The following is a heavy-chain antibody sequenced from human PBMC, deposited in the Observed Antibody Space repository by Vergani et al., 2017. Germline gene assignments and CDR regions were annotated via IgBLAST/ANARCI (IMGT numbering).Heavy chain of an antibody. CDR1: GFTFSSYA. CDR3: ARDTNGYDYSYYYYGMDV. D-gene: IGHD5-12*01. J-gene: IGHJ6*02. Sequence: QVQLVESGGGVVPPGRSLRLSCAASGFTFSSYAMHWVRQAPGKGLEWVAVISYDGSNKYYADSVKGRFTISRDNSKNTLYLQMNSLRAEDTAVYYCARDTNGYDYSYYYYGMDVWGQGTTVTVSS. CDR2: ISYDGSNK. V-gene: IGHV3-30-3*01.